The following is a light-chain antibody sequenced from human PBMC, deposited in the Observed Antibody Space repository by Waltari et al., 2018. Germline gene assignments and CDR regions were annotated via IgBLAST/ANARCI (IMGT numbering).Light chain of an antibody. CDR1: QSVSSY. CDR3: QQRSNWPPLA. J-gene: IGKJ4*01. Sequence: EIVLTQSPATLSLSPGERATLSCRACQSVSSYLAWYQQKPGQAPSLLIYDASNRATASPARFSGSGSGTDFTLTISSLEPEDFAVYYCQQRSNWPPLAFGGGTKVEIK. V-gene: IGKV3-11*01. CDR2: DAS.